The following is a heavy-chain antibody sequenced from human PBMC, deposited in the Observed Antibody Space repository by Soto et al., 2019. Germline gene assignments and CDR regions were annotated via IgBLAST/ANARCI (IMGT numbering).Heavy chain of an antibody. CDR1: GYTFTGYY. Sequence: SVKVSCKASGYTFTGYYMHWVRQAPGQGLEWMGWINPNSGGTNYAQKFQGWVTMTRDTSISTAYMELSRLRSDDTAVYYCARFSGDVVIEYGMDVWGQGTTVTVSS. J-gene: IGHJ6*02. CDR3: ARFSGDVVIEYGMDV. D-gene: IGHD3-22*01. CDR2: INPNSGGT. V-gene: IGHV1-2*04.